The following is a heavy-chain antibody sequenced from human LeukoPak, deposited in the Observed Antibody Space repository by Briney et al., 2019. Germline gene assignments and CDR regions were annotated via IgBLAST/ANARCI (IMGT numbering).Heavy chain of an antibody. Sequence: GGSLRLSCAASGFTFSSYGMHWVRQAPGKGLEWVAVISYDGSNKYYADSVKGRFTISRDNSKNTLYLQMNSLRAEDTAVYYCAKEGCSGGSCYLSYYYYYYMDVWGKGTTVTVSS. CDR1: GFTFSSYG. V-gene: IGHV3-30*18. CDR2: ISYDGSNK. CDR3: AKEGCSGGSCYLSYYYYYYMDV. J-gene: IGHJ6*03. D-gene: IGHD2-15*01.